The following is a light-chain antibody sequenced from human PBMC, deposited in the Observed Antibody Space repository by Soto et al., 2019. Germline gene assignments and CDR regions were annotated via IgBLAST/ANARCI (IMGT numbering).Light chain of an antibody. CDR1: TSDVGGYNH. Sequence: QSALTQPASVSGSPGRSISISCTGATSDVGGYNHVSWYQQHPGKAPKLVIYEVSHRPSGVPNRFSGSTSDNTASLTISGLQAEDEADYYCSSYTSVTTRVFGGGTKLTVL. CDR3: SSYTSVTTRV. V-gene: IGLV2-14*01. CDR2: EVS. J-gene: IGLJ3*02.